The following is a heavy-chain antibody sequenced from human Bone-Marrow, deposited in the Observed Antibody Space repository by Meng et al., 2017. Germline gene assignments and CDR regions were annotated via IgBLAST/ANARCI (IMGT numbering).Heavy chain of an antibody. CDR2: ISWDGGST. Sequence: GESLKISCAASGFTFDDYTMHWVRQAGGKSLEWVSLISWDGGSTYYADSVKGRFTISRDNSKNSLYLQMNSLRTEDTALYYCAKDSGEHTNYFDYWGQGTLVTVSS. V-gene: IGHV3-43*01. CDR3: AKDSGEHTNYFDY. CDR1: GFTFDDYT. D-gene: IGHD2-21*01. J-gene: IGHJ4*02.